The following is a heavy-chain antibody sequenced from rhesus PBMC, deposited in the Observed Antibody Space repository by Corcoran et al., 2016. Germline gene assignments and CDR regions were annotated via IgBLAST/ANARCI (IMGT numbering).Heavy chain of an antibody. Sequence: EVQLVESGGGLAKPGGSLRLSCAASGFSFSNYWMSWIRQAPGEGLEWVSAMNGDGSRAFYADSVRGRFAISRENAKDTLYLQMDSLRAEDTAVYYCAQGNSLFDYWGQGVLVTVSS. V-gene: IGHV3-28*02. D-gene: IGHD1-44*01. J-gene: IGHJ4*01. CDR3: AQGNSLFDY. CDR2: MNGDGSRA. CDR1: GFSFSNYW.